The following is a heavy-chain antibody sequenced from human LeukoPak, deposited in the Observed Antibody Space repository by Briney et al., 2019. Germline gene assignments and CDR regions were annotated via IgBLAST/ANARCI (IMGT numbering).Heavy chain of an antibody. Sequence: GGSLRLSCAASGFVFSTYWMSWVRQAPGKGLEWVANIKYDGSDIFYADSVKGRFTISRDNTRESLFLQMNSLRAGDTAVYYCAREAGRGMDVWGQGTTVTVSS. CDR2: IKYDGSDI. J-gene: IGHJ6*02. V-gene: IGHV3-7*01. CDR3: AREAGRGMDV. D-gene: IGHD6-19*01. CDR1: GFVFSTYW.